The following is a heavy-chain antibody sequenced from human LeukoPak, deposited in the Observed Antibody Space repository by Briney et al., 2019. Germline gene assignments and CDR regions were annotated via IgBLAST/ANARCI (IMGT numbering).Heavy chain of an antibody. CDR1: GFTFSTYS. Sequence: GGSLRLSCAASGFTFSTYSMNWVRQAPGMGLEWVSSISSSSTYIYYADSVKGRYNISRDNTKSSLYLQMNSLRAEDTAVYYCARFQGSHYWGQGTLVTVSS. D-gene: IGHD3-10*01. CDR2: ISSSSTYI. J-gene: IGHJ4*02. V-gene: IGHV3-21*01. CDR3: ARFQGSHY.